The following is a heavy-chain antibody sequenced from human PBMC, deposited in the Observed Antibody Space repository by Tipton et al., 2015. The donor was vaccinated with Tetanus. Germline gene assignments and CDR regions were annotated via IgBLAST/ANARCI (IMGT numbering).Heavy chain of an antibody. CDR2: IYYSGST. Sequence: VKPSETLSLTCTVSGGSISSYYWSWIRQPPGKGLEWIGYIYYSGSTNYNPSLKSRVTISVDKSKNQFSLKLRSVTAADTAVYYCARSAVNWFDPWGQGTLVTVSS. CDR3: ARSAVNWFDP. CDR1: GGSISSYY. J-gene: IGHJ5*02. V-gene: IGHV4-59*08.